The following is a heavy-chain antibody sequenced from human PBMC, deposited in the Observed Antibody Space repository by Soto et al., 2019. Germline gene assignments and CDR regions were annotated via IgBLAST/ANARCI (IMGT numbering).Heavy chain of an antibody. CDR3: AKDLKPGSRWSLGGVEHCMDV. Sequence: QVQLVESGGGVGQPGRSLRLSCVGSGFSFSSYAMNWVRQAPGTGLEWVALMSYDGSKKYYGDSVRGRVTISRDNSTNTLYLQMDHLRPEDTAIYYCAKDLKPGSRWSLGGVEHCMDVWGRGTTVSVSS. J-gene: IGHJ6*03. CDR1: GFSFSSYA. V-gene: IGHV3-30*18. D-gene: IGHD3-16*01. CDR2: MSYDGSKK.